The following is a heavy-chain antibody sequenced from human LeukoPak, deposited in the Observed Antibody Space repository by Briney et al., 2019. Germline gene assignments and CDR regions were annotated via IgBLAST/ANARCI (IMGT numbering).Heavy chain of an antibody. CDR1: GHTFTSYG. CDR2: ISAYNGNT. D-gene: IGHD1-26*01. V-gene: IGHV1-18*01. Sequence: GASVKVSCKASGHTFTSYGISWVRQAPGQGLEWMGWISAYNGNTNYAQKFQGRVTMTRDTSISTAYMELSRLRSDDTAVYYCAREVQWELLGEGISYWGQGTLVTVSS. J-gene: IGHJ4*02. CDR3: AREVQWELLGEGISY.